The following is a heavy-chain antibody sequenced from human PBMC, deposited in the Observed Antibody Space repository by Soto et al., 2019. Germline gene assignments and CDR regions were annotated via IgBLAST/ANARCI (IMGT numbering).Heavy chain of an antibody. CDR1: GYTFTSYG. V-gene: IGHV1-3*01. CDR3: VRRHVSATGIDWFDP. CDR2: INAANGDT. D-gene: IGHD6-13*01. Sequence: GASVQVSCKASGYTFTSYGIHWVRQAPGQRLEWMGWINAANGDTKYSPKFQGRVTITRDTSASTAYMELSSLRSEDTAVYYCVRRHVSATGIDWFDPGGQGTLVTGS. J-gene: IGHJ5*02.